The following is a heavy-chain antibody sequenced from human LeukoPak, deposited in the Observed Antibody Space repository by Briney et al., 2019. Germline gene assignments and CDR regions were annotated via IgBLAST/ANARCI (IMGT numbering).Heavy chain of an antibody. CDR3: AKDRYSGWYVFDY. CDR1: GFTFSSYG. CDR2: ISGSGGST. Sequence: PGGSLRLSCAAYGFTFSSYGMSWVRQAPGKGLEWVSAISGSGGSTYYADSVKGRFTISRDNSKNTLYLQMNSLRAEDTAVYYCAKDRYSGWYVFDYWGQGTLVTVSS. V-gene: IGHV3-23*01. D-gene: IGHD6-19*01. J-gene: IGHJ4*02.